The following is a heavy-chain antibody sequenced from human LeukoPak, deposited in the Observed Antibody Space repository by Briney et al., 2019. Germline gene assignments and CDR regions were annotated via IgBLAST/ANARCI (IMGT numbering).Heavy chain of an antibody. CDR3: ARDNVRWQHRTAFDI. J-gene: IGHJ3*02. CDR2: IYYSGST. V-gene: IGHV4-61*01. D-gene: IGHD4-23*01. CDR1: GGSVRSDTYY. Sequence: PSETLSLTCTVSGGSVRSDTYYWSWIRQPPGKGLEWIGYIYYSGSTNYNPSLKSRVTISVDTSKNQFSLKVSSVTAADTAVYYCARDNVRWQHRTAFDIWGQGTMVTVSS.